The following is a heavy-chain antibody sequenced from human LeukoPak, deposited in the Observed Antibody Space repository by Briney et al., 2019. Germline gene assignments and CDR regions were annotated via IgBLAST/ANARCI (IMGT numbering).Heavy chain of an antibody. CDR3: ARYGYSSTWYVFDYFDY. V-gene: IGHV3-21*01. Sequence: GGSLRLSCAASGFTFSNYNMNWVRQAPGKGLEWVSSISSTSSYIYYADSVKGRFTISRDNAKNSLYLQMNSLRAEDTAVYYCARYGYSSTWYVFDYFDYWGQGTLVTVSS. CDR2: ISSTSSYI. CDR1: GFTFSNYN. D-gene: IGHD6-13*01. J-gene: IGHJ4*02.